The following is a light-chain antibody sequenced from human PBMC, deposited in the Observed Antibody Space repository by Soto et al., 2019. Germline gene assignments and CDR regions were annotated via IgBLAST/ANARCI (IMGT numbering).Light chain of an antibody. CDR1: QSISSW. J-gene: IGKJ2*01. Sequence: DIPMTQSPSTLSASVGDRVTITCRASQSISSWLAWYQQKPGKAPKLLIYKASSLESGVPSRFSGGGSGTEFTLTISSLQPDDFATYYCQQYTSYSNTFGQGTKLEIK. V-gene: IGKV1-5*03. CDR2: KAS. CDR3: QQYTSYSNT.